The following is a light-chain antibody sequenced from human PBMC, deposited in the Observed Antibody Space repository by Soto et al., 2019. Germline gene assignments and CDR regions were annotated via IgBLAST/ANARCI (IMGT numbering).Light chain of an antibody. J-gene: IGKJ1*01. V-gene: IGKV3-15*01. CDR2: GAS. CDR3: QQYNNWPPT. CDR1: QSVTSN. Sequence: EIVMTQSPATLSVSPGERATLSCRASQSVTSNLAWYQQKPGHAPRLLIYGASTRATGIPARFSGSGSGTEFTLTISSLQSADFAVYCCQQYNNWPPTFGQGTKVDIK.